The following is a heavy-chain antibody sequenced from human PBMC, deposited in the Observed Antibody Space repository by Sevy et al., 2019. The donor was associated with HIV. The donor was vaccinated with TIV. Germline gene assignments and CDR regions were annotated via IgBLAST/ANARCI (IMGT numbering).Heavy chain of an antibody. Sequence: GGSLRLSCAASGFSLNSFWMNWVRQTPGKGLEWVSNINQNGSVTYYVDSVKGRFTISRDNSRNLLYLQMTSLRVDDTALFYSVRVVSTNGSFWGQGTLVTVSS. J-gene: IGHJ4*02. V-gene: IGHV3-7*01. D-gene: IGHD6-13*01. CDR3: VRVVSTNGSF. CDR1: GFSLNSFW. CDR2: INQNGSVT.